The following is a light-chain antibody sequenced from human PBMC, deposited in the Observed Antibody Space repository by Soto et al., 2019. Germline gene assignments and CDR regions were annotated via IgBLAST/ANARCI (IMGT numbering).Light chain of an antibody. CDR1: HSVLYSSNNQNY. CDR2: WAS. Sequence: IVMTQSPDSLAVSLGERATIDSKYSHSVLYSSNNQNYLAWYQQKPGQPPKLLIYWASTRESGVPDRFSGSGSGTDFTLTISSLQAEDVAVYYCQQYYSTPHNFGQGTKVDIK. CDR3: QQYYSTPHN. V-gene: IGKV4-1*01. J-gene: IGKJ2*01.